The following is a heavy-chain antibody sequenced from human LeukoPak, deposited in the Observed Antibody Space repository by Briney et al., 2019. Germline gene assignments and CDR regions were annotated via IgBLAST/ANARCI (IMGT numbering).Heavy chain of an antibody. V-gene: IGHV3-7*01. CDR3: ARARWVNGLYYFDY. CDR1: GFTFSHYW. D-gene: IGHD2-8*01. J-gene: IGHJ4*02. CDR2: IKQDGSEK. Sequence: PGGSLRLSCAASGFTFSHYWMSWVRQAPGKGPEWVANIKQDGSEKYYVDSLKGRFSISRDNAQNSLYLQMNSLRAEDTATYYCARARWVNGLYYFDYWGQGTLVTVSS.